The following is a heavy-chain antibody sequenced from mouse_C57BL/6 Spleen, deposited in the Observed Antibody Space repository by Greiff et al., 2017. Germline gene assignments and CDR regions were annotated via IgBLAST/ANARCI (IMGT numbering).Heavy chain of an antibody. CDR2: INPNNGGT. V-gene: IGHV1-22*01. Sequence: EVQLVESGPELVKPGASVKMSCKASGYTFTDYNMHWVKQSHGKSLAWIGYINPNNGGTSYNQKFKGKDTLTVNKSSSTAYMELRSLTSEDAAVYYCARKITTVGFDYWGKGTTLTVSS. CDR3: ARKITTVGFDY. J-gene: IGHJ2*01. CDR1: GYTFTDYN. D-gene: IGHD1-1*01.